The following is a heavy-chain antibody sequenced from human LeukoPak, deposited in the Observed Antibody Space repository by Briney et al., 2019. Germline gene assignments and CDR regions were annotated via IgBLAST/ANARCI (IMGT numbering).Heavy chain of an antibody. CDR3: ARESGSYHDAFDI. CDR2: IKEDGREK. D-gene: IGHD1-26*01. CDR1: GFTFSSSW. Sequence: GGSLRLSCATSGFTFSSSWMSWVRQAPGKGLECVANIKEDGREKYYVDSVKGRFTISRDNAKNSLYLQMSSLRAEDTAVYYCARESGSYHDAFDIWGQGTMVTVSS. J-gene: IGHJ3*02. V-gene: IGHV3-7*01.